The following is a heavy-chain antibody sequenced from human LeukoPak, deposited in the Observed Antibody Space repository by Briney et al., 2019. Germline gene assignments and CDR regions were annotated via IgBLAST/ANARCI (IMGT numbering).Heavy chain of an antibody. D-gene: IGHD1-1*01. J-gene: IGHJ3*02. CDR1: GFTFSRYW. V-gene: IGHV3-74*01. Sequence: HPGGSLRLSCVASGFTFSRYWMHWVRQSPGKGLSWVSRINADGSSTAYADSVKGRFIISRDNAKNILFVEMNSLRGEDTAMYYCVRGTAGTLRIWGQGTMVMVSS. CDR3: VRGTAGTLRI. CDR2: INADGSST.